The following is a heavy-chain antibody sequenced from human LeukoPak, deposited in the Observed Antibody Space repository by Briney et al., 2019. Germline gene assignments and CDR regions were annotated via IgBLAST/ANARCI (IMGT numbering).Heavy chain of an antibody. V-gene: IGHV3-74*01. D-gene: IGHD1-26*01. Sequence: GGSLRLSCAASGFIFRSYCIHWVRQAPGKGLVWVSHINSDGSSRSYADSVKGRFTISRDNAKNTLYLQMNSLRAEDTAVYYCARHIVGAPGFCVYWGQGTLVTVSS. CDR3: ARHIVGAPGFCVY. CDR2: INSDGSSR. J-gene: IGHJ4*02. CDR1: GFIFRSYC.